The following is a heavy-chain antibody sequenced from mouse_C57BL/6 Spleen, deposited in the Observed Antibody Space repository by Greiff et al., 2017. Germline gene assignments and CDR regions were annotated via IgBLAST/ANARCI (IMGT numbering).Heavy chain of an antibody. CDR2: ISSGGDYI. J-gene: IGHJ1*03. Sequence: EVQRVESGEGLVKPGGSLKLSCAASGFTFSSYAMSWVRQTPEKRLEWVAYISSGGDYIYYAATVKGRFTISRDNARNTLYLQMSSLKSEDTAMYYCTRDNYYGSRGYFDVWGTGTTVTVSS. CDR3: TRDNYYGSRGYFDV. CDR1: GFTFSSYA. D-gene: IGHD1-1*01. V-gene: IGHV5-9-1*02.